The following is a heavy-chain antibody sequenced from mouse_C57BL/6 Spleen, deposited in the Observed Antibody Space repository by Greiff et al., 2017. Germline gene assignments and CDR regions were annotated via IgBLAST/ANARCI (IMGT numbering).Heavy chain of an antibody. CDR1: GFTFSDYG. CDR3: ARRDGPLGGNAMDY. CDR2: ISSGSSTI. V-gene: IGHV5-17*01. D-gene: IGHD3-3*01. Sequence: EVKLMESGGGLVKPGGSLKLSCAASGFTFSDYGMHWVRQAPEKGLEWVAYISSGSSTIYYADTVKGRFTISRDNAKNTLFLQMTSLRSEDTAMYYCARRDGPLGGNAMDYWGQGTSVTVSS. J-gene: IGHJ4*01.